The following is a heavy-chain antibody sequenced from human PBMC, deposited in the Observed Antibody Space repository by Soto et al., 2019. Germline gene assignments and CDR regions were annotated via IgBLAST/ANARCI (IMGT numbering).Heavy chain of an antibody. CDR1: GFTFSSYW. V-gene: IGHV3-7*03. Sequence: PGGSLRLSCAASGFTFSSYWMSWVRQAPGKGLEWVANIKQDGSEKYYVDSVKGRFTISRDNAKNSLYLQMNSLRAEDTAVYYCAKTSRRSSFDPWGQGTLVTVSS. J-gene: IGHJ5*02. D-gene: IGHD1-7*01. CDR2: IKQDGSEK. CDR3: AKTSRRSSFDP.